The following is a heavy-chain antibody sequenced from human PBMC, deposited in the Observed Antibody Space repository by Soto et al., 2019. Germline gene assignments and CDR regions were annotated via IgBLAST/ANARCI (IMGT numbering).Heavy chain of an antibody. CDR3: AKDPYYYDSSDAFEI. J-gene: IGHJ3*02. CDR2: ISYDGSNK. D-gene: IGHD3-22*01. CDR1: GFTFSSYG. Sequence: GGSLRLSCAASGFTFSSYGMHWVRQAPGKGLEWVAVISYDGSNKYYADSVKGRFTISRDNSKNTLYLQMNSLRAEDTAVYYCAKDPYYYDSSDAFEIWGQGTMVTVSS. V-gene: IGHV3-30*18.